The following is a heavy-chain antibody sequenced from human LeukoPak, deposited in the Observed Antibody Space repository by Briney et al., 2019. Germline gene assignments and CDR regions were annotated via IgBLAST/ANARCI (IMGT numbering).Heavy chain of an antibody. J-gene: IGHJ4*02. CDR1: GGSISSSSYC. Sequence: SQTLSLTFTVSGGSISSSSYCWGWLRQPPGKGLEWIVSIYYSGSTYYNPSLKSRVTISVDTSKNQFSLKLSSVTAADTAVYYCARLVWFGELLYLFFDYWGQGTLVTVSS. CDR2: IYYSGST. V-gene: IGHV4-39*01. D-gene: IGHD3-10*01. CDR3: ARLVWFGELLYLFFDY.